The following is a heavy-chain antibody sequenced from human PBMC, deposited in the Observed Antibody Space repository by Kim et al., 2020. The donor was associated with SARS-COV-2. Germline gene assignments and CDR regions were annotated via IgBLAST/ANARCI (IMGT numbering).Heavy chain of an antibody. D-gene: IGHD1-26*01. J-gene: IGHJ6*02. CDR2: ISSSSTYI. V-gene: IGHV3-21*01. CDR3: ARGQWEVLTDCMDV. Sequence: GGSLRLSCEASGFTFSSHGMNWVRQAPGKGLEWVSSISSSSTYIYYADSVQGRFTVSRDNAKNSLYLQMNSLRAEDTAVYYCARGQWEVLTDCMDVWGQGTTVTVSS. CDR1: GFTFSSHG.